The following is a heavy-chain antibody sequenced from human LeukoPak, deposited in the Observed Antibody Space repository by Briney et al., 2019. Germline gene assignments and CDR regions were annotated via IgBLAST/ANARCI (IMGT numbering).Heavy chain of an antibody. CDR3: ARSQWLIDASIDY. Sequence: ASVKVSCKASGYPFTGYYMHWVRQAPGQGLEWMGWINPNSGDTNYAQKFQGRVTMTRDTSISTAYMELSRLRSDDTAVYYCARSQWLIDASIDYWGQGTLVTVSS. CDR2: INPNSGDT. D-gene: IGHD6-19*01. J-gene: IGHJ4*02. CDR1: GYPFTGYY. V-gene: IGHV1-2*02.